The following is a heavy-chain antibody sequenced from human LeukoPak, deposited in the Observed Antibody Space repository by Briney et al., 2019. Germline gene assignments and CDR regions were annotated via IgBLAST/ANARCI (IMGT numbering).Heavy chain of an antibody. Sequence: PGRSLRLSCTSSGFIVGDHAMSWVRQAPGKGLEWVGFIRSNYYGATTEYAAPVKGRFFISRDDSRNIAYLQMNGLKTEDTAVYYCARGPIQLWIHNGMDVWGQGTTVTVSS. V-gene: IGHV3-49*04. CDR2: IRSNYYGATT. J-gene: IGHJ6*02. CDR1: GFIVGDHA. D-gene: IGHD5-18*01. CDR3: ARGPIQLWIHNGMDV.